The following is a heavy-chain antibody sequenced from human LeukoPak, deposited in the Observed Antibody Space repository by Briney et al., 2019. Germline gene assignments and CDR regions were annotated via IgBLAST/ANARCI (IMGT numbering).Heavy chain of an antibody. CDR2: ISYDGSNK. D-gene: IGHD6-13*01. Sequence: SGGSLRLSCAAPGFTFSSYAMHWVRQAPGKGLEWVAVISYDGSNKYYADSVKGRFTISRDNSKNTLYLQMNSLRAEDTAVYYCARDSSTLNWFDPWGQGTLVTVSS. CDR1: GFTFSSYA. J-gene: IGHJ5*02. V-gene: IGHV3-30*04. CDR3: ARDSSTLNWFDP.